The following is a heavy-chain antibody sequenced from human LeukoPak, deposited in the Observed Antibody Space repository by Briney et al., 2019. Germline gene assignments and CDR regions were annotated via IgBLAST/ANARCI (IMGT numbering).Heavy chain of an antibody. CDR1: GGSISSFY. CDR3: ARNSPPHAYYFDF. Sequence: SETLSLTRTVSGGSISSFYWSWIRQPPGKGLEWIGYIYYSGSTNYNPSLKSRVTISVDTSKNQFSLKLNSVTAADTAIYFCARNSPPHAYYFDFWGQGTLVTVSS. D-gene: IGHD2-2*01. J-gene: IGHJ4*02. CDR2: IYYSGST. V-gene: IGHV4-59*08.